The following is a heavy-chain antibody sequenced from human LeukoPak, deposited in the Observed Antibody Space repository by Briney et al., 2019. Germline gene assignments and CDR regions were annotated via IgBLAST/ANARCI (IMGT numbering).Heavy chain of an antibody. V-gene: IGHV4-38-2*02. CDR3: ARIRRIRIWFGDLRFLPSNWFDP. CDR1: GYSISSGYL. Sequence: SETLSLTCTVSGYSISSGYLWGWIRPPPGKGLEWIGSIYHSGSTYYNPSLKSRVTISVDTSKNQFSLKLSSATATDTAVYYCARIRRIRIWFGDLRFLPSNWFDPWGQGTLVTVSS. CDR2: IYHSGST. J-gene: IGHJ5*02. D-gene: IGHD3-10*01.